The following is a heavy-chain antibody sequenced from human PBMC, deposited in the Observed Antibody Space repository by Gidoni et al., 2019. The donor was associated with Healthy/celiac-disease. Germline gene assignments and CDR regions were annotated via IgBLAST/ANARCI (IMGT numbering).Heavy chain of an antibody. CDR1: GGSLSSGGYY. CDR3: AREKGVVVPAAGWFDP. J-gene: IGHJ5*02. V-gene: IGHV4-31*03. Sequence: QVQLQESRPGLVKPSQTLSLTCNVSGGSLSSGGYYWSWIRQHPGKGLEWIGYSYYRGSTYYNPSLKSRVTISVDTSKNQFSLKLSSVTAADTAVYYCAREKGVVVPAAGWFDPWGQGTLVTVSS. CDR2: SYYRGST. D-gene: IGHD2-2*01.